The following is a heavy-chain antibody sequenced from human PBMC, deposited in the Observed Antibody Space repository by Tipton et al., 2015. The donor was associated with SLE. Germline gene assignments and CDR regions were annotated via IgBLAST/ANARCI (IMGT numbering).Heavy chain of an antibody. CDR3: ASGNNWNGPGEFDS. Sequence: TLSLTCAVYGGSFSGYHWSWIRQPPGKGLEWIGEINQSGSTNYNPSLKSRVTISVDTSKNQFSLRLSSVTAADTAVYYYASGNNWNGPGEFDSWGRGTQVSVSS. CDR1: GGSFSGYH. J-gene: IGHJ4*02. D-gene: IGHD1-20*01. CDR2: INQSGST. V-gene: IGHV4-34*01.